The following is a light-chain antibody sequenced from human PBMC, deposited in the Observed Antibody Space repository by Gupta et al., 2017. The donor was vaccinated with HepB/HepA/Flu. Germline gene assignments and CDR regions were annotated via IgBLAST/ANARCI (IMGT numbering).Light chain of an antibody. V-gene: IGKV3-15*01. Sequence: EIVMTQSPATLSVSPGERATLSCRASQSVSSNLAWYQQKPGQAPRLLIYGASTRATGIPARFSGSGSGTEFTLTISSLQSEDFAVYYCQQYNNWPPPMCSFGQGTKLEIK. CDR3: QQYNNWPPPMCS. CDR1: QSVSSN. J-gene: IGKJ2*04. CDR2: GAS.